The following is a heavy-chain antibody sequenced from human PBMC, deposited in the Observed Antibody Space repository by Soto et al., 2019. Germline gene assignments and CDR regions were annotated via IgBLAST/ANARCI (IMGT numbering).Heavy chain of an antibody. V-gene: IGHV4-61*01. J-gene: IGHJ4*02. CDR1: GGSVRTGSYH. D-gene: IGHD7-27*01. Sequence: SETLSLTCSVSGGSVRTGSYHWSWIRQPPGKGLEWIGFIPNNGSPDYNPSLKSRVVVSIDRSKNQFSLKVNSVTAADTAVYFCARIGWGGDSWGQGALVTVSS. CDR2: IPNNGSP. CDR3: ARIGWGGDS.